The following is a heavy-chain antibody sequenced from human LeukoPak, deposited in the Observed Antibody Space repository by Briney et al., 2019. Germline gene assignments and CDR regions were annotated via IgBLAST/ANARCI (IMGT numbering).Heavy chain of an antibody. J-gene: IGHJ4*02. V-gene: IGHV5-51*03. Sequence: GESLKISCKGSGYSFANSWIGWVRQMPGEGLEWMGIIYPGDSDTRYSPSFQGQVTISADKSINTAYLQWSSLKASDSAMYYCAGKEQIWPGGFDYWGQGTLVAVSS. CDR3: AGKEQIWPGGFDY. CDR1: GYSFANSW. D-gene: IGHD3-10*01. CDR2: IYPGDSDT.